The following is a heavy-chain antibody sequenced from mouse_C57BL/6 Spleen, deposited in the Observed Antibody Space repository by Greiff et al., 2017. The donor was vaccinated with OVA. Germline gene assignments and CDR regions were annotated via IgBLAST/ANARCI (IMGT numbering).Heavy chain of an antibody. J-gene: IGHJ1*03. CDR2: INYDGSST. CDR3: ARDDYSNHWYFDV. V-gene: IGHV5-16*01. CDR1: GFTFSDYY. Sequence: EVKLVESEGGLVQPGSSMKLSCTASGFTFSDYYMAWVRQVPEKGLEWVANINYDGSSTYYLDSLKSRFIISRDNAKNILYLQMSSLKSEDTATYYCARDDYSNHWYFDVWGTGTTVTVSS. D-gene: IGHD2-5*01.